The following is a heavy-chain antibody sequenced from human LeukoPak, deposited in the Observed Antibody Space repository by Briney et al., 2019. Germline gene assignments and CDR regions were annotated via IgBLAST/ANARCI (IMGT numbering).Heavy chain of an antibody. J-gene: IGHJ4*02. CDR1: GGTFSSYA. Sequence: SVKVSCKASGGTFSSYAMSWVRQAPGQGLEWMGGIIPIFGTANYAQKFQGRVTITTDESTSTAYMELSSLRSEDTAVYYCATWPLRFLEYDYFDYWGQGTLVTVSS. V-gene: IGHV1-69*05. D-gene: IGHD3-3*01. CDR3: ATWPLRFLEYDYFDY. CDR2: IIPIFGTA.